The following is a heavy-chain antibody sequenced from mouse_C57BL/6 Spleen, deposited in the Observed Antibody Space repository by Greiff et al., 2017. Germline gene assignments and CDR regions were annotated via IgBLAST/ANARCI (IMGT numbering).Heavy chain of an antibody. CDR3: TGTGFDY. V-gene: IGHV6-3*01. Sequence: EVQGVESGGGLVQPGGSMKLSCVASGFTFSNYWMNWVRQSPEKGLEWVAQIRLKSDNYATHYAESVKWRFTISREDSKSSVYLQMNNLRAEDTGIYYCTGTGFDYWGQGTTLTVSS. CDR1: GFTFSNYW. J-gene: IGHJ2*01. CDR2: IRLKSDNYAT.